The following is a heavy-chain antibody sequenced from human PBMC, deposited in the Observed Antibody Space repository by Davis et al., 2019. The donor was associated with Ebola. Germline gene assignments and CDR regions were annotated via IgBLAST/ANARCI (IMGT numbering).Heavy chain of an antibody. CDR1: GYTFATCA. J-gene: IGHJ6*04. V-gene: IGHV7-4-1*02. CDR3: ARDRHYYGMDV. CDR2: INTNTGKP. Sequence: ASVKVSCKASGYTFATCAMHWVRQAPGQGLEWMGWINTNTGKPTYAQGFTGRFVFPLDTSFSTAYLQNSSLKAEDTAVYYCARDRHYYGMDVWGKGTTVTVSS.